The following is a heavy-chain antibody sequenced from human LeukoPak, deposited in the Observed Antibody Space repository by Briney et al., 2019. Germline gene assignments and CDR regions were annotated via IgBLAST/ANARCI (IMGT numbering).Heavy chain of an antibody. CDR1: GGTFSSYA. V-gene: IGHV1-69*04. D-gene: IGHD3-3*01. J-gene: IGHJ6*02. CDR2: IIPTLGIA. CDR3: ARDFAGGITIFGVSVGMDV. Sequence: ASVKVSCKASGGTFSSYAISWVRQAPGQGLEWMGRIIPTLGIANYAQKFQGRVTITADKSTSTAYMELSSLRSEDTAVYYCARDFAGGITIFGVSVGMDVWGQGTTVTVSS.